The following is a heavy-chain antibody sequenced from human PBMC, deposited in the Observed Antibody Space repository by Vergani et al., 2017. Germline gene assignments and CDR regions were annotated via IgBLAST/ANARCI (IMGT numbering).Heavy chain of an antibody. V-gene: IGHV3-33*06. CDR2: IWYDGSNK. CDR3: ANSVIAGNVGVAYFGMDV. CDR1: GFTFSSHG. D-gene: IGHD2/OR15-2a*01. J-gene: IGHJ6*02. Sequence: QVQLVESEGGVVQPGRSLTLSCVASGFTFSSHGMHWVRQAPGKGLEWVAVIWYDGSNKYYGDSVKGRFTISRDNSKNTLYLQMNSLRVEDTAVYFCANSVIAGNVGVAYFGMDVWGRGTTVTVSS.